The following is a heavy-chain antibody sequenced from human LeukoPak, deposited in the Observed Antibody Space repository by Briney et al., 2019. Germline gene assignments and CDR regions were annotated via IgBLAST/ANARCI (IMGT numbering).Heavy chain of an antibody. CDR3: AKDSLGLTGWTDY. CDR2: ISYDGSNK. CDR1: GFTFSSYG. Sequence: PGGSLRLSCAASGFTFSSYGMHWVRQAPGKGLEWVAVISYDGSNKYYADSVKGRFTISRDNSKNTLYLQMNSLRAEDTAVYYCAKDSLGLTGWTDYWGQGTLVTVSS. J-gene: IGHJ4*02. D-gene: IGHD3-9*01. V-gene: IGHV3-30*18.